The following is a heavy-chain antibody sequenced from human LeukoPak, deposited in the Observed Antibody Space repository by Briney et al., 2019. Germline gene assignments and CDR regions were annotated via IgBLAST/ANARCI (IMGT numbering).Heavy chain of an antibody. CDR1: GFTFSSYA. V-gene: IGHV3-30*04. D-gene: IGHD6-19*01. J-gene: IGHJ5*02. CDR2: ISYDGSNK. CDR3: AKDLLSGVAGLGNWFDP. Sequence: PGGSLRLSCAASGFTFSSYAMHWVRQAPGKGLEWVAVISYDGSNKYYADSVKGRFTISRDNSKNTLYLQMNSLRAEDTAVYYCAKDLLSGVAGLGNWFDPWGQGTLVTVSS.